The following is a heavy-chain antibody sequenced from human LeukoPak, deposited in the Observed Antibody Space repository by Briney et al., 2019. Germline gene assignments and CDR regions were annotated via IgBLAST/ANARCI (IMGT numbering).Heavy chain of an antibody. CDR1: GFTFSSYG. J-gene: IGHJ4*02. D-gene: IGHD2-2*01. Sequence: PGGSLRLSCAASGFTFSSYGMHWVRQAPGKGLEWVAVIWYDGSNKYYADSVKGRFTISRDNSKNTLYLQMNSLRAEDTAVYYCARDRVVRPDWAFDYRGQGTLVTVSS. CDR3: ARDRVVRPDWAFDY. V-gene: IGHV3-33*01. CDR2: IWYDGSNK.